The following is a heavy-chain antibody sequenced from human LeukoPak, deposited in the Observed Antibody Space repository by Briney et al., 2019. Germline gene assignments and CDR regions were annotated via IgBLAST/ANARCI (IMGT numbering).Heavy chain of an antibody. CDR3: ARDGDIVVVPAAIGYFDY. CDR1: AFIFSGHW. Sequence: GGSLRLSCEGSAFIFSGHWMNWVRQAPGKGLEWVAVIWYDGSNKYYADSVKGRFTISRDNSKNTLYLQMNSLRAEDTAVYYCARDGDIVVVPAAIGYFDYWGQGTLVTVSS. J-gene: IGHJ4*02. V-gene: IGHV3-33*08. CDR2: IWYDGSNK. D-gene: IGHD2-2*02.